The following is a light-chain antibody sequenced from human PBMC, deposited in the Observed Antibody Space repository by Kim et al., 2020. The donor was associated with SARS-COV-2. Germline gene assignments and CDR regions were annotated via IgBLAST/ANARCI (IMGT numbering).Light chain of an antibody. V-gene: IGKV3-15*01. J-gene: IGKJ1*01. CDR2: DAT. CDR1: QTIKNR. Sequence: SPGERATLSCRASQTIKNRLVWYQHKPGQAPRLLIYDATTRATGVPARFIGSGSETDFTLTISSLQSEDFVVYYCQQSNDWPPLTFGQGTKVDIK. CDR3: QQSNDWPPLT.